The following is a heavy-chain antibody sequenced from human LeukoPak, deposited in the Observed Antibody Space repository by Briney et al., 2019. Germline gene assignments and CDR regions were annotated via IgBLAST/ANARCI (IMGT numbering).Heavy chain of an antibody. J-gene: IGHJ4*02. V-gene: IGHV3-23*01. CDR3: ASADSSGYHDY. Sequence: GGSLRLSCAASGFTFTNYDMTWVRQAPGKGLEWVSLISISGGRTYYADSVKGRFTISRDISSNTLYLQMNSLRAEDTAVYYCASADSSGYHDYWGQGTLVTVSS. CDR2: ISISGGRT. D-gene: IGHD3-22*01. CDR1: GFTFTNYD.